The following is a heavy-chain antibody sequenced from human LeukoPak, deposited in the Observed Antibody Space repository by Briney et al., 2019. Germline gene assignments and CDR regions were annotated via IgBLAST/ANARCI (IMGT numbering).Heavy chain of an antibody. Sequence: GGSLRLSCAVSGFTVSSNYMSWVRQAPGKGLEWVSIIYSGGSTYYADSVKGRFTISRDNSKNTLYLQMNSLRAEDTAVYYCAKGRSHNRYGSGSLYYFDYWGQGTLVTVSS. CDR1: GFTVSSNY. J-gene: IGHJ4*02. V-gene: IGHV3-53*01. CDR2: IYSGGST. CDR3: AKGRSHNRYGSGSLYYFDY. D-gene: IGHD3-10*01.